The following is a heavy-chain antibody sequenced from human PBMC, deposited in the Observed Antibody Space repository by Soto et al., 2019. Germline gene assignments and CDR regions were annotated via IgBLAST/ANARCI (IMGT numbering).Heavy chain of an antibody. CDR3: AYMIGERYFDWSPGYFDY. Sequence: SGPTLVNPTQTLTLTCTFSGFSLSNSGVGVGWIRQPPGKALEWLALIYWNDDKRHRPSLKRKLTITKDHPKNQVGLTMTNMEPVASSTYYCAYMIGERYFDWSPGYFDYWGKGTLVTVSS. CDR2: IYWNDDK. V-gene: IGHV2-5*01. D-gene: IGHD3-9*01. J-gene: IGHJ4*02. CDR1: GFSLSNSGVG.